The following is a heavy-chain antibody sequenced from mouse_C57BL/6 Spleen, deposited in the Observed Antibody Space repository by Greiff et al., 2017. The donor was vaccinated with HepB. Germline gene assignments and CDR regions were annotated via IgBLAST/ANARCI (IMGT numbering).Heavy chain of an antibody. CDR2: ISSGGSYT. CDR1: GFTFSSYG. V-gene: IGHV5-6*01. J-gene: IGHJ2*01. D-gene: IGHD1-1*01. CDR3: ARQGSTPYYYCSSYFDY. Sequence: EVHLVESGGDLVKPGGSLKLSCAASGFTFSSYGMSWVRQTPDKRLEWVATISSGGSYTYYPDNVKGRCTISRDNAKNTLYLQMSSLKSEDTAMYYCARQGSTPYYYCSSYFDYWGQGTTLTVSS.